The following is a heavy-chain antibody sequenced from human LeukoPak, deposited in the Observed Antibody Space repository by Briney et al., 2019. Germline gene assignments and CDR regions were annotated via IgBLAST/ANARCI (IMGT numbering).Heavy chain of an antibody. D-gene: IGHD1-1*01. CDR1: GDSVSSNSAA. J-gene: IGHJ4*02. CDR2: TYYRSKWYT. CDR3: ARSTGPIDY. V-gene: IGHV6-1*01. Sequence: SQTPSLTCAISGDSVSSNSAAWNWVRQSPSRGLEWLGRTYYRSKWYTYYAVSVKSRISINRDTSKNQFSLQLNSVTPEDTAVYYCARSTGPIDYWGQGTLVTVSS.